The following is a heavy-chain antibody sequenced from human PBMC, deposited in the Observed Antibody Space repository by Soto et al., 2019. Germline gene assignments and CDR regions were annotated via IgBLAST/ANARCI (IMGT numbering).Heavy chain of an antibody. CDR1: GFTFSSYG. D-gene: IGHD2-8*01. V-gene: IGHV3-33*01. CDR2: IWYDGSNK. J-gene: IGHJ4*02. Sequence: QVQLVESGGGVVQPGRSLRLSCAASGFTFSSYGMHWVRQAPGKGLEWVAVIWYDGSNKYYADSVKGRFTISRDNSKNTLYLQMNSLRAEATAVYYCARDPGGNGHHFDYWGQGTLVTVSS. CDR3: ARDPGGNGHHFDY.